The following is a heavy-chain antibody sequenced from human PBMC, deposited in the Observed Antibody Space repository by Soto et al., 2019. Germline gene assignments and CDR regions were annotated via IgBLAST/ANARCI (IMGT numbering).Heavy chain of an antibody. J-gene: IGHJ6*04. CDR2: ISSSSSYI. D-gene: IGHD6-6*01. V-gene: IGHV3-21*01. CDR1: GFTFSSYS. Sequence: PGGSLRLSCAASGFTFSSYSMNWVRQAPGKGLEWVSSISSSSSYIYYADSVKGRFTIARDNAKNSLYLQMNSLKAEDTAVYYGAGVPARPYYYYGMDVWGKGTTVTVSS. CDR3: AGVPARPYYYYGMDV.